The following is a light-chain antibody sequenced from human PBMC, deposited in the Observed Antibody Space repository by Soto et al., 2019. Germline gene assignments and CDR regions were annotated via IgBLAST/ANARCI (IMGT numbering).Light chain of an antibody. J-gene: IGKJ4*01. CDR2: AAS. V-gene: IGKV1-6*01. CDR3: QQDYNYPFT. CDR1: QGIKND. Sequence: AIQMTQSPSSLSASVGDRVTITCRASQGIKNDLGWYQQKPGKAPKLLISAASSLESGVPSRFSGSGSGTDFTLTITSLQPEDFATYYCQQDYNYPFTFGGGTRVEVK.